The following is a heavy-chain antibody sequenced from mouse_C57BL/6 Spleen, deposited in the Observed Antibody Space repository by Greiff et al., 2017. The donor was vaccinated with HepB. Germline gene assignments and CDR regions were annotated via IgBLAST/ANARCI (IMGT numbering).Heavy chain of an antibody. V-gene: IGHV5-16*01. CDR2: INYDGSST. D-gene: IGHD1-1*01. CDR3: ARAYYYGSPFMDY. CDR1: GFTFSDYY. J-gene: IGHJ4*01. Sequence: EVKLVESEGGLVQPGSSMKLSCTASGFTFSDYYMAWVRQVPEKGLEWVANINYDGSSTYYLDSLKSRFIISRDNAKNILYLQMSSLKSEDTATYYCARAYYYGSPFMDYWGQGTSVTVSS.